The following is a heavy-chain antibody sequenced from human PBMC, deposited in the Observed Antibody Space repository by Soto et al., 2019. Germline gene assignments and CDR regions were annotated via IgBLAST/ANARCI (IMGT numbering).Heavy chain of an antibody. CDR2: IIPIFGTA. V-gene: IGHV1-69*13. D-gene: IGHD3-3*01. CDR1: GGTFSSYA. J-gene: IGHJ6*02. CDR3: ARGASYYDFWSGYSRTYYYYYGMDV. Sequence: SVKVSCKASGGTFSSYATSWVRQAPGQGLEWMGGIIPIFGTANYAQKFQGRVTITADESTSTAYMELSSLRSEDTAVYYCARGASYYDFWSGYSRTYYYYYGMDVWGQGTTVTVSS.